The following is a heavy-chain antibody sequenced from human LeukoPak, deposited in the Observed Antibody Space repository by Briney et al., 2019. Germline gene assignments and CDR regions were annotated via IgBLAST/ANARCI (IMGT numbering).Heavy chain of an antibody. Sequence: SETLSLTCTVSGGSISSYYWSWIRQPPGKGLEWIGYINYSGSTDYNPSLKSRVTISVDTSKNQFSLNLSSVTAADTAVYYCARYAYTSGWYLFDYWGQGTPVTVSS. CDR2: INYSGST. V-gene: IGHV4-59*08. CDR1: GGSISSYY. J-gene: IGHJ4*02. D-gene: IGHD6-19*01. CDR3: ARYAYTSGWYLFDY.